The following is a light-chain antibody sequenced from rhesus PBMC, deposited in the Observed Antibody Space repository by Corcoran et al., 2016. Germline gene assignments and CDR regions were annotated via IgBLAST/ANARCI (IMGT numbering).Light chain of an antibody. CDR2: AAS. V-gene: IGKV1S8*01. CDR1: QNIYSN. Sequence: DIQMTQSPSALSASVGDRVTISCRASQNIYSNLAWYQQKPGKSPKLLIYAASSLQTGIPSRFSGSGSGTDCTLTISSLQPEDSAVYFCQHYYQNPYSFGQGTKVEIK. CDR3: QHYYQNPYS. J-gene: IGKJ2*01.